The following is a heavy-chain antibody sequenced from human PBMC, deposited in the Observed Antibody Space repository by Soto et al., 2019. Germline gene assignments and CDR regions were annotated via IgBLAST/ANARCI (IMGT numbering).Heavy chain of an antibody. CDR1: GFTFSSYG. CDR3: AKDFGGGYCSGGICYSEDYYYYYGMDV. CDR2: ISYDGSNK. Sequence: QVQLVESGGGVVQPGRSLRLSCAASGFTFSSYGMHWVRQAPGKGLEWVAVISYDGSNKYYADSVKGRFTISRDNSKNTLYLQMNSLRAEDTAVYYCAKDFGGGYCSGGICYSEDYYYYYGMDVWGQGTTVTVSS. D-gene: IGHD2-15*01. J-gene: IGHJ6*02. V-gene: IGHV3-30*18.